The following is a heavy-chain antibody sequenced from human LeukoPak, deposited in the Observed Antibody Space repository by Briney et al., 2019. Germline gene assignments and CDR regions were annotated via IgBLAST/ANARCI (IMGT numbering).Heavy chain of an antibody. D-gene: IGHD3-22*01. CDR2: IYYSGST. J-gene: IGHJ5*02. V-gene: IGHV4-39*01. CDR3: ARSLFHYDSSGYYRP. CDR1: GGSISSSSYS. Sequence: SETLSLTCTVSGGSISSSSYSWGWIRQPPGKGLEWIGSIYYSGSTYYNPSLKSRVTISVDTSKNQFSLKLSSVTAADTAVHYCARSLFHYDSSGYYRPWGQGTLVTVSS.